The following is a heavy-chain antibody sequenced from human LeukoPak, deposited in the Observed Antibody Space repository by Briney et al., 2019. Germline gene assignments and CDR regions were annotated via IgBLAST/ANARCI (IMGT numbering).Heavy chain of an antibody. D-gene: IGHD3-10*01. CDR2: VYYSGST. CDR1: GGSISTYY. CDR3: AREDYYGSGSYNWFDP. Sequence: SEALSLTCTVSGGSISTYYWNWIRQPPGKGLEWIGYVYYSGSTNYNPSLKSRVTISVDTSKNQLSLNLTSVTAADTAVYYCAREDYYGSGSYNWFDPWGQGILVTVSS. V-gene: IGHV4-59*01. J-gene: IGHJ5*02.